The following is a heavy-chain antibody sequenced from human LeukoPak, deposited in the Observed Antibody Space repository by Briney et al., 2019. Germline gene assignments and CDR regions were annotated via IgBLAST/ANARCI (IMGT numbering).Heavy chain of an antibody. V-gene: IGHV3-7*03. CDR3: AKDNRRHYTSGPNPDSLH. CDR1: GFTFSTYW. D-gene: IGHD6-19*01. CDR2: IKQDGSQK. Sequence: GGSLRLSCEASGFTFSTYWMKWVRQAPGKGLEWVANIKQDGSQKYYVDSVKGRFIISRDNAKNSLYLQMNSLRVEDTAFYYRAKDNRRHYTSGPNPDSLHWGQGALVTVSS. J-gene: IGHJ4*02.